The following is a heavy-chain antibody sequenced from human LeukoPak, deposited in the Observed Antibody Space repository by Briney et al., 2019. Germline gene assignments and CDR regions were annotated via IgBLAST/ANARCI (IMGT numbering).Heavy chain of an antibody. V-gene: IGHV4-4*07. CDR1: SGSISSYY. CDR3: AREGYSGSYYYFDY. CDR2: IHTSGST. D-gene: IGHD1-26*01. J-gene: IGHJ4*02. Sequence: SETLSLTCTVSSGSISSYYWSWIRQPAGKGLEWIGRIHTSGSTNYNPSLKSRVTMSVDTSKNQFSLKLSSVTAADTAVYYCAREGYSGSYYYFDYWGQGTLVTVSS.